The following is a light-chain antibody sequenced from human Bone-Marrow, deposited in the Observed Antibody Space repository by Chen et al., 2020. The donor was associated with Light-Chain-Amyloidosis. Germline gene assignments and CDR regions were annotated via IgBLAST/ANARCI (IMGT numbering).Light chain of an antibody. CDR2: RDT. J-gene: IGLJ2*01. CDR3: QTADSSGTYEVI. Sequence: HELTQPPSVSVSPGQTARITCSGDDLPTKYAYWYQQKPGQAPVLVIHRDTERPSGISERFSGSSSGTTATLTISGVQAEDEADYHCQTADSSGTYEVIFGGGTKLTVL. CDR1: DLPTKY. V-gene: IGLV3-25*03.